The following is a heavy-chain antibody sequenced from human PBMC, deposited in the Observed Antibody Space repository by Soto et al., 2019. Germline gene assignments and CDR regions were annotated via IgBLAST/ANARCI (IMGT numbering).Heavy chain of an antibody. CDR1: GGSISSGDYY. D-gene: IGHD4-17*01. J-gene: IGHJ5*02. CDR2: IYYSGST. CDR3: AREVSAVTTPSDNWFDP. V-gene: IGHV4-30-4*01. Sequence: SETLSLTCTVSGGSISSGDYYWSWIRQPPGKGLEWIGYIYYSGSTYYNPYLKSRVTISVDTSKNQLSLKLSSVTAADTAVYDCAREVSAVTTPSDNWFDPWGQGTLVTVSS.